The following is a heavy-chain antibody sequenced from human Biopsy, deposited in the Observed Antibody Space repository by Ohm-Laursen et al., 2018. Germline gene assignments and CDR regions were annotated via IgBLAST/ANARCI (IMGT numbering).Heavy chain of an antibody. D-gene: IGHD3-22*01. CDR3: VRGVDYYDPYHYYALDV. Sequence: SETLSLTCTVSGGSISSDYWSWIRQTPGKGLEWIGEINHSGSTNYNPSLKSRVTISVDTSKNQFSLKVRSVAAADTAVYYCVRGVDYYDPYHYYALDVWGQGTTVTVSS. CDR2: INHSGST. J-gene: IGHJ6*02. CDR1: GGSISSDY. V-gene: IGHV4-34*01.